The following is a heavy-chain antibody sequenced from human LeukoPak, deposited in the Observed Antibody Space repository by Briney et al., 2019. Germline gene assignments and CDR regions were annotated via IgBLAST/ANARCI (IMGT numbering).Heavy chain of an antibody. Sequence: GGSPRLSCKASGFTFSSYWMHWVRQIPGKGLAWVSRINGDGSDTNSADSVKGRFTISRDNAKNTLYLQMNSLRAEDTAVYYCVRGLGSGYSYAYGVYWGQGTLVTVSS. CDR2: INGDGSDT. J-gene: IGHJ4*02. CDR3: VRGLGSGYSYAYGVY. CDR1: GFTFSSYW. V-gene: IGHV3-74*01. D-gene: IGHD5-18*01.